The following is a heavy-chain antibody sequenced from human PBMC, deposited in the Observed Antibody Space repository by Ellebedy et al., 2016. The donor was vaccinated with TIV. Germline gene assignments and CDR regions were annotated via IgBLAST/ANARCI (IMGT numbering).Heavy chain of an antibody. CDR2: FHPEDGDI. V-gene: IGHV1-24*01. CDR1: GNTVTELS. J-gene: IGHJ4*02. CDR3: ATLVILDYGDYDYFDY. Sequence: AASVKVSCKVFGNTVTELSMHWVRQAPGERLEWMGGFHPEDGDIIYAQKFQGRVTMTEDTSTDTAYMELRSLRSEDTAVYYCATLVILDYGDYDYFDYWGQGTLVTVSS. D-gene: IGHD4-17*01.